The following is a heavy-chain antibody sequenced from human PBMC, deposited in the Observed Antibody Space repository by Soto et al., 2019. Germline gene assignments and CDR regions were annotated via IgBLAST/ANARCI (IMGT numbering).Heavy chain of an antibody. D-gene: IGHD4-4*01. CDR1: GFTFSSYG. V-gene: IGHV3-30*18. CDR2: ISYDGSNK. J-gene: IGHJ4*02. Sequence: PGGSLRLSCAACGFTFSSYGMHGVRQAPGKGLEWVAVISYDGSNKYYADSVKGRFTISRDNSKNTLYLQMDSLRAEDTAVYYCAKGGLQRYYFDYWGQGTLVTVSS. CDR3: AKGGLQRYYFDY.